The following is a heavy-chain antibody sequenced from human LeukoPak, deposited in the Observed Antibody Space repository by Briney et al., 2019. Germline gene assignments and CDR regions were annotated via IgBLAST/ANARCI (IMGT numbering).Heavy chain of an antibody. V-gene: IGHV4-39*02. CDR1: GDSISSDTYY. J-gene: IGHJ4*02. CDR3: ARGPTYQPIDS. D-gene: IGHD2-2*01. CDR2: IHYSETT. Sequence: SETLSLTCTVSGDSISSDTYYWNWIRQPAGKGLEWIASIHYSETTYYNPSLKSRVTISVDTSKNHFSLKLSSVTAADTAVYYCARGPTYQPIDSWGQGTLVTVSS.